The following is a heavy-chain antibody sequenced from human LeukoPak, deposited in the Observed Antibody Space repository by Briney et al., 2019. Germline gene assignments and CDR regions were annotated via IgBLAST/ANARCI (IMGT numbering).Heavy chain of an antibody. J-gene: IGHJ4*02. D-gene: IGHD2-21*02. CDR2: IKQDGSEK. CDR3: AKDTTGILDY. CDR1: GFNFSSSW. V-gene: IGHV3-7*01. Sequence: PGGSLRLSCAASGFNFSSSWMAWVRQAPGKGLEWVANIKQDGSEKYYVDSVKGRFTISRDNAKDSLYLQMNSLRAEDTALYYCAKDTTGILDYWGQGTLVTVSS.